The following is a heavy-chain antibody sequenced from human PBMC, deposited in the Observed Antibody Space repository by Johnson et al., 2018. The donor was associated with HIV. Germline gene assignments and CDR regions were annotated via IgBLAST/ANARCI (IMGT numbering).Heavy chain of an antibody. D-gene: IGHD3-10*01. V-gene: IGHV3-30*04. Sequence: VRQAPGKGLEWVAVISYDGSNKYYADSVKGRFTISRDNSKNTLYLQMNSLRAEDTAVYYCARDSPGEITMVQGVIGIWGQGTMVTVSS. CDR2: ISYDGSNK. CDR3: ARDSPGEITMVQGVIGI. J-gene: IGHJ3*02.